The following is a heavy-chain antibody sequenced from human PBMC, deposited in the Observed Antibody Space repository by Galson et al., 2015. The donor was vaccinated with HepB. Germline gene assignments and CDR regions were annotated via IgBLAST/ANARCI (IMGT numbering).Heavy chain of an antibody. D-gene: IGHD6-19*01. Sequence: SLRLSCAASGFTFSSFAMNWVRQAPGKGLEWVSLISGGGGYTFYADPVKGRFTISRDNSKNTLYLQMDSLRAEDTAVYYCAKAGSGWSGNNLFFDQWGQGTLVTVSS. CDR3: AKAGSGWSGNNLFFDQ. CDR2: ISGGGGYT. CDR1: GFTFSSFA. V-gene: IGHV3-23*01. J-gene: IGHJ4*02.